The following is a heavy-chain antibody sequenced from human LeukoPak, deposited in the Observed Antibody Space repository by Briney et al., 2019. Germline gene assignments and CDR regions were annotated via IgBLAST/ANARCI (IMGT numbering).Heavy chain of an antibody. CDR3: LESYHFAF. V-gene: IGHV3-74*01. Sequence: CLSPSCVMARSSFTSNWMRWVRQVQKKGLAWNSYIRPDGRSTIYADSVKGRLTISTHPTKNTLYLQLSRLKAEKTAVYYCLESYHFAFWGQGTLVTVSS. J-gene: IGHJ4*02. CDR1: RSSFTSNW. CDR2: IRPDGRST. D-gene: IGHD1-1*01.